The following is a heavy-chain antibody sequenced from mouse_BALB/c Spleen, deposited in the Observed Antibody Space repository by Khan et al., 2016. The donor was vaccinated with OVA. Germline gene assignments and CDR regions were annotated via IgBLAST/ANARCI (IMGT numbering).Heavy chain of an antibody. D-gene: IGHD1-2*01. V-gene: IGHV1-61*01. Sequence: QVQLQQSGAELVRPGASVKLSCKASGYSFTSNWMNWVKQRPGQGLEWIGIIHPSDSETRLNQKFKDKATLTVDKSSSTAYMQLSSPTSEDSVVYYCARGNTASYWYFDVSGAGTTVTVSS. CDR3: ARGNTASYWYFDV. CDR1: GYSFTSNW. J-gene: IGHJ1*01. CDR2: IHPSDSET.